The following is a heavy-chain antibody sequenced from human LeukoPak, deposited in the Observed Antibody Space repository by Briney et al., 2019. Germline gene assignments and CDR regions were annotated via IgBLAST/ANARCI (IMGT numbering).Heavy chain of an antibody. V-gene: IGHV3-30-3*01. CDR1: GFTFSSYA. CDR2: ISYDGSNK. J-gene: IGHJ4*02. CDR3: AKDPGVQLELDY. Sequence: SGRSLRLSCAASGFTFSSYAMHWVRQAPGKGLEWVAVISYDGSNKYYADSVKGRFTISRDNSKNTLYLQMNSLRADDTAVYYCAKDPGVQLELDYWGQGTLVTVSS. D-gene: IGHD1-1*01.